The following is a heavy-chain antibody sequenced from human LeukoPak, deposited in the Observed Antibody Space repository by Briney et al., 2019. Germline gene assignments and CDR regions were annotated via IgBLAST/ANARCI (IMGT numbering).Heavy chain of an antibody. Sequence: PGGSLRLSCAASGFTFSSYAMNWVRQAPGKGLEWVSAISGNGGSTYYADSVKGRFTISRDTSKNTLYLQMNSLRAEDTAIYYCAKSLVVVPAAGSWFDPWGQGTLVTVSS. V-gene: IGHV3-23*01. D-gene: IGHD2-2*01. CDR1: GFTFSSYA. J-gene: IGHJ5*02. CDR3: AKSLVVVPAAGSWFDP. CDR2: ISGNGGST.